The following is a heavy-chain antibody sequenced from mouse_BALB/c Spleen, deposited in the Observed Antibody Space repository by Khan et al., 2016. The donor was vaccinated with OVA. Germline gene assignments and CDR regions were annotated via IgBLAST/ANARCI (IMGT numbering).Heavy chain of an antibody. CDR2: ISTYSGNT. CDR1: GYIFTDYA. V-gene: IGHV1S137*01. CDR3: ARPAYDGYYDY. J-gene: IGHJ2*01. D-gene: IGHD2-3*01. Sequence: VQLQESGPELVRPGVSVKIFCKGSGYIFTDYAMHWVKQSHAKSLEWIGLISTYSGNTNYNQTFKGKATMTVDKSSSTAYMELARLTSEDSAIHYCARPAYDGYYDYWGQGTTLTVSS.